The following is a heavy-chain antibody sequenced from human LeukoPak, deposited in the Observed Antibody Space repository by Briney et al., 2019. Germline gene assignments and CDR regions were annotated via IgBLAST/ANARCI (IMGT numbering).Heavy chain of an antibody. CDR1: GYTFTSYG. J-gene: IGHJ6*03. D-gene: IGHD5-12*01. CDR3: ARIPSLATIGPHYYYYYYMDV. V-gene: IGHV1-18*01. CDR2: ISAYNGNT. Sequence: ASVKVSCKASGYTFTSYGISWVRQAPGQGLEWMGWISAYNGNTNYAQRLQGRVTMTTDTSTSTAYMELRSLRSDDTAVYYCARIPSLATIGPHYYYYYYMDVWGKGTTVTVSS.